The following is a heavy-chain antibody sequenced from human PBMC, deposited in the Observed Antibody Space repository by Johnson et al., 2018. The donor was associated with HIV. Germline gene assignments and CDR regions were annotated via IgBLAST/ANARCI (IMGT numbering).Heavy chain of an antibody. CDR1: AFNFNTYG. CDR3: AKDPYSGSPIDI. Sequence: QVRLVESGGGVVQPGGSLRLSCAASAFNFNTYGMDWVRQAPGKGLEWVAFIRYDGSSKYYADSVKGRFTVSRDNSKNTLYLQMKSLRAEDTAVYYCAKDPYSGSPIDIWGQGTMVTVSS. CDR2: IRYDGSSK. J-gene: IGHJ3*02. V-gene: IGHV3-30*02. D-gene: IGHD1-26*01.